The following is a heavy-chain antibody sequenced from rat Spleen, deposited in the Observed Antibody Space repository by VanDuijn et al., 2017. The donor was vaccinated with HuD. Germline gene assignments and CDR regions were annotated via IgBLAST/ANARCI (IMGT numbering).Heavy chain of an antibody. CDR3: TRHDYSGVITNWFTY. CDR2: ISYDGSST. D-gene: IGHD4-4*01. V-gene: IGHV5-29*01. Sequence: EVQLVETGGGLVQPGRSLKLSCVASGFTFSDFFMAWVRQAPTKGLEWVATISYDGSSTYYRDSVKGRFTISRDNVKNTLYVQMDSLRSEDTATYYCTRHDYSGVITNWFTYWGQGTLVTVSS. CDR1: GFTFSDFF. J-gene: IGHJ3*01.